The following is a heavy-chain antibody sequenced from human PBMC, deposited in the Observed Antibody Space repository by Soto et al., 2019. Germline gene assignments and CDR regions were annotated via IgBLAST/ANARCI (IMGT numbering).Heavy chain of an antibody. CDR3: ARGRVHLGELSVNYLDF. Sequence: PSETLSLTCTVCGGSISSGDYYGCWIRQPPGKGLEWIGEINHRGSTNYITSLKSRVTISVDTSKKQFSLKLSSVTAADTAVYYCARGRVHLGELSVNYLDFWGQGTLVTVSS. D-gene: IGHD3-16*02. CDR2: INHRGST. CDR1: GGSISSGDYY. V-gene: IGHV4-39*07. J-gene: IGHJ4*02.